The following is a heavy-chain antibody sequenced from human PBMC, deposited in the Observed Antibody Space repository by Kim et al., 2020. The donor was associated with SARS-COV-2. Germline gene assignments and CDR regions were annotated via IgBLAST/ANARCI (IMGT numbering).Heavy chain of an antibody. V-gene: IGHV3-30*18. CDR2: ISDDRSNK. J-gene: IGHJ4*02. D-gene: IGHD4-4*01. CDR3: ANYISNYPGDY. CDR1: GFTFSSYG. Sequence: GGSLRLSCAASGFTFSSYGMHWVRQATGMGLEWVAVISDDRSNKYYADSVKGRFTISRDNSKNTLYLQMNILKAEDTAMYDCANYISNYPGDYWGQGTL.